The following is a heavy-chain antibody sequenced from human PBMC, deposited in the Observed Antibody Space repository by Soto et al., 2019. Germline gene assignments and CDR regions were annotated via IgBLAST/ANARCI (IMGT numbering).Heavy chain of an antibody. CDR3: ARDAVITMVRGPSPRGYYFDY. Sequence: ASVKVSCKASGYTFTSYGISWVRQAPGQELEWMGWISAYNGNTNYAQKLQGRVTMTTDTSTSTAYMELRSLRSDDTAVYYCARDAVITMVRGPSPRGYYFDYWGQGTLVTVSS. CDR1: GYTFTSYG. V-gene: IGHV1-18*04. CDR2: ISAYNGNT. D-gene: IGHD3-10*01. J-gene: IGHJ4*02.